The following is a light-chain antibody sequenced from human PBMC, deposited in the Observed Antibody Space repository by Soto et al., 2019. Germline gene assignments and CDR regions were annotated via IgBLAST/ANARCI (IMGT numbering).Light chain of an antibody. V-gene: IGKV4-1*01. CDR1: QSILSDSNTQNL. CDR3: QQYYNFPWT. CDR2: WAS. Sequence: DIVMTQSPDSLAVSLGERATINCKSSQSILSDSNTQNLLAWYQHKPGQPPRLLIYWASTRESGVPDRFSGSGSGTDFTLTISSLQAEDVAVYYCQQYYNFPWTFGQGTKVEIK. J-gene: IGKJ1*01.